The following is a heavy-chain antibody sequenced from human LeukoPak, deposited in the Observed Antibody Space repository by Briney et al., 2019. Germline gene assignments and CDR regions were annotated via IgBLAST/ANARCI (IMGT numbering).Heavy chain of an antibody. V-gene: IGHV4-59*08. Sequence: PSETLSLTCTVSGGSISSYYWRWIRQPPGEGLEWIVYIYYSGSTNYNPSLKSRVTISVDTSKNQFSLKLSSVTAADTAVYYCARHGDQYSSSWTSDWFDPWGQGTLVTVSS. J-gene: IGHJ5*02. CDR1: GGSISSYY. D-gene: IGHD6-13*01. CDR3: ARHGDQYSSSWTSDWFDP. CDR2: IYYSGST.